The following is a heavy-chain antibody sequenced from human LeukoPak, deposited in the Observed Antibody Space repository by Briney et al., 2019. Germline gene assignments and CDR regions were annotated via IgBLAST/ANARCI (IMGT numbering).Heavy chain of an antibody. V-gene: IGHV4-39*01. CDR2: VYYTGRT. J-gene: IGHJ3*02. CDR1: ADSISTSNYY. D-gene: IGHD3-16*01. CDR3: ATTPHYEGGGFDI. Sequence: SETLSLTCTVSADSISTSNYYWGWIRQPTGKGLEWIGSVYYTGRTYDNPSLKSRVTISVDTSKNQFSLKLNSVTAADTAVYYCATTPHYEGGGFDIWSQGTMVTVSS.